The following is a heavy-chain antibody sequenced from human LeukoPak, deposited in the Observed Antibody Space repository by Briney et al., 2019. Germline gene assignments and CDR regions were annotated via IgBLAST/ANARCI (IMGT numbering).Heavy chain of an antibody. D-gene: IGHD3-22*01. CDR1: GYSISSGYY. Sequence: SETLSLTCTVSGYSISSGYYWGWIRQPPGKGLEWIGSIYHSGSTYYNPSLRSRVTISVDTSKNQFSLKLSSVTAADTAVYYCARDDFPYYYDSSGPEWGQGTLVTVSS. V-gene: IGHV4-38-2*02. J-gene: IGHJ4*02. CDR3: ARDDFPYYYDSSGPE. CDR2: IYHSGST.